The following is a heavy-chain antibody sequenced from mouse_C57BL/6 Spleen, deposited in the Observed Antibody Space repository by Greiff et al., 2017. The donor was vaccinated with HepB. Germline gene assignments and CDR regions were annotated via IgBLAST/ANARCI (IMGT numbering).Heavy chain of an antibody. CDR1: GYTFTSYW. Sequence: VQLQQPGAELVMPGASVKLSCKASGYTFTSYWMHWVKQRPGQGLEWIGEIDPSDSYTNYNQKFKGKSTLTVDKSSSTAYMQLSSLTSEDSAVYYCARGDGYSLFDYWGQGTTLTVSS. V-gene: IGHV1-69*01. J-gene: IGHJ2*01. CDR3: ARGDGYSLFDY. CDR2: IDPSDSYT. D-gene: IGHD2-3*01.